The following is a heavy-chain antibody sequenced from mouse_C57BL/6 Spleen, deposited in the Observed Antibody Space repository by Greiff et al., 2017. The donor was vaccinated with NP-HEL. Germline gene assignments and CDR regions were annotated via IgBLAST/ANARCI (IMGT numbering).Heavy chain of an antibody. D-gene: IGHD4-1*01. J-gene: IGHJ4*01. CDR1: GYTFTGYW. Sequence: QVQLKQPGAELVKPGASVKLSCKATGYTFTGYWIEWVKQRPGHGLEWIGEILPGSGSTNYNEKFKGKATFTADTSSNTAYMQLSSLTTEESAIYYCAKGNWDVDYAMDYWGQGTSVTVSS. CDR2: ILPGSGST. V-gene: IGHV1-9*01. CDR3: AKGNWDVDYAMDY.